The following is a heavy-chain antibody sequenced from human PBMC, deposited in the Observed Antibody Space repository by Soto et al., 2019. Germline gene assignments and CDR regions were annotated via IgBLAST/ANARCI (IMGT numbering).Heavy chain of an antibody. D-gene: IGHD3-10*01. Sequence: SETLSLTCTVSGGSISSGGYYWSWIRQHPGKGLEWIGYIYYSGSTYYNPSLKSRVTISVDTSKNQFSLKLSSVTAADTAVYYCARTPPSYGSGSRNWFDPRGQGTLVTVSS. J-gene: IGHJ5*02. V-gene: IGHV4-31*03. CDR2: IYYSGST. CDR3: ARTPPSYGSGSRNWFDP. CDR1: GGSISSGGYY.